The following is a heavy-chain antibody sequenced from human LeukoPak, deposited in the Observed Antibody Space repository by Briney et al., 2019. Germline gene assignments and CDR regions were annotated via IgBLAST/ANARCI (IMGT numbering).Heavy chain of an antibody. J-gene: IGHJ3*02. CDR1: GFTFSSYA. V-gene: IGHV3-23*01. Sequence: GGSLTLSCVASGFTFSSYAMSWVRQAPGKGLEWVSAISGSGGNTYYEVSVRGRFTISRDNSKNTLYLQMHSLRAEDTAVFYCAKGSDYDFWSGSTDAFDIWGEGTMFTVSS. CDR3: AKGSDYDFWSGSTDAFDI. CDR2: ISGSGGNT. D-gene: IGHD3-3*01.